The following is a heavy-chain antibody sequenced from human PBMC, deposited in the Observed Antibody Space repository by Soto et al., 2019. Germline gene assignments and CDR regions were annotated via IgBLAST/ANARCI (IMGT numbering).Heavy chain of an antibody. D-gene: IGHD5-12*01. CDR3: ARDLSNIVSSYYYYGMDV. Sequence: ASVKVSCKASGYTFTGYYMHWVRQAPGQGLEWMGWINPNSGGTNYAQKFQGWVTMTRDTSISTAYMELSRLRSDDTAVYYCARDLSNIVSSYYYYGMDVWGQGXTVTVYS. V-gene: IGHV1-2*04. J-gene: IGHJ6*02. CDR2: INPNSGGT. CDR1: GYTFTGYY.